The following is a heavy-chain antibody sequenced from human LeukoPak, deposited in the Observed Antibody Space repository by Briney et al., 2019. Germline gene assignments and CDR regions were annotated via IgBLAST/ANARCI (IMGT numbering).Heavy chain of an antibody. CDR3: ARDLLQWLQDYYYGMDV. J-gene: IGHJ6*02. CDR2: INPSGGST. Sequence: ASGKVSCKASGYTFTSYYMHWVRQAPGQGLEWMGIINPSGGSTSYAQKFQGRVTMTRDTSTSTVYMELSSLRSEDTAVYYCARDLLQWLQDYYYGMDVWGQGTTVTVSS. CDR1: GYTFTSYY. V-gene: IGHV1-46*01. D-gene: IGHD5-12*01.